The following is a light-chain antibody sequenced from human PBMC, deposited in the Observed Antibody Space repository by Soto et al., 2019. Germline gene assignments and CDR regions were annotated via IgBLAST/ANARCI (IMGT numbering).Light chain of an antibody. CDR2: GAS. CDR3: QQYDYWPPYT. V-gene: IGKV3-15*01. Sequence: EIVMTQSPATLSVSPGERATLSCRASQSVSSNLAWYQQKPGQPPRLLIYGASTRATGIPARFSGSGSGTEFTLTFDSLQSEDFAVYYCQQYDYWPPYTFGQGTKLEIK. J-gene: IGKJ2*01. CDR1: QSVSSN.